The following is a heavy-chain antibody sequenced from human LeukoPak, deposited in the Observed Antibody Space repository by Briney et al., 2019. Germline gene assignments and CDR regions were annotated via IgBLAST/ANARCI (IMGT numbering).Heavy chain of an antibody. V-gene: IGHV1-46*01. D-gene: IGHD3-22*01. CDR3: ARDGSSGFGDY. CDR1: GYTFTSYH. Sequence: ASVKVSCKASGYTFTSYHMHWVRQAPGQGPEWMGMINPSGGTTSYAQKFQGRVTMTRDTSTSTVYMELSSLRSEDTAVYYCARDGSSGFGDYWGQGALVAVSS. J-gene: IGHJ4*02. CDR2: INPSGGTT.